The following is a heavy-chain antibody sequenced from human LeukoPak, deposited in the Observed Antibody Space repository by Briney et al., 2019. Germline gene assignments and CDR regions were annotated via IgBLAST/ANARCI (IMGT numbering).Heavy chain of an antibody. CDR2: IHYSGST. J-gene: IGHJ6*03. CDR1: GGSISSSY. V-gene: IGHV4-59*01. D-gene: IGHD3-3*01. Sequence: PSETLSLTCTVSGGSISSSYWSLIRQLPGKGLEWIAYIHYSGSTNYNPSLKSRVTISVDTSKNQFSLKLSSVTAADTAVYYCARSPISIFGVVIGYYYMDVWGKGTTVTVSS. CDR3: ARSPISIFGVVIGYYYMDV.